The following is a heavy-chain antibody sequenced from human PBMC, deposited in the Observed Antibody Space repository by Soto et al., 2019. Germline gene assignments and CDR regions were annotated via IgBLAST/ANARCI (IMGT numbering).Heavy chain of an antibody. Sequence: QVQLQESGPGLVKPSETLSLTCTVSGGSISSYYWSWIRQPPGKGLEWIGYIYYSGSTNYNPSLKSRVTISVDTSKIQFSLKLSSVTAADTAVYYCARGGIAAAGRSYGMDVWGQGTTVTVSS. CDR2: IYYSGST. J-gene: IGHJ6*02. CDR1: GGSISSYY. CDR3: ARGGIAAAGRSYGMDV. D-gene: IGHD6-13*01. V-gene: IGHV4-59*01.